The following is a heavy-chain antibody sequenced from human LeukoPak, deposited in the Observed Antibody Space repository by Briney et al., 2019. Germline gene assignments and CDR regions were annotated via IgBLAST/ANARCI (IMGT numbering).Heavy chain of an antibody. V-gene: IGHV3-23*01. Sequence: PGGSLRLSCAASGFTFSSYAMSSVRQAPGKGLEWVSAISGSGGSTYYADSVKGRFTISRDNSKNTLYLQMNSLRAEDTAVYYCAKDRDYVNYFDYWGQGTLVTVSS. J-gene: IGHJ4*02. CDR1: GFTFSSYA. CDR2: ISGSGGST. CDR3: AKDRDYVNYFDY. D-gene: IGHD4-17*01.